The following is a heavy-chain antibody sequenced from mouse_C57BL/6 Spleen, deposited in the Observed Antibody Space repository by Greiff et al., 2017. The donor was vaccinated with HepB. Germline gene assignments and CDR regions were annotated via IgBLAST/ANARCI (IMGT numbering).Heavy chain of an antibody. CDR1: GYSITSGYY. J-gene: IGHJ2*01. CDR3: ARDPLYDGYLDY. V-gene: IGHV3-6*01. D-gene: IGHD2-3*01. CDR2: ISYDGSN. Sequence: VQLQQSGPGLVKPSQSLSLTCSVTGYSITSGYYWNWIRQFPGNKLEWMGYISYDGSNNYNPSLKNRISITRDTSKNQFFLKLNSVTTEDTATYYCARDPLYDGYLDYWGQGTTLTVSS.